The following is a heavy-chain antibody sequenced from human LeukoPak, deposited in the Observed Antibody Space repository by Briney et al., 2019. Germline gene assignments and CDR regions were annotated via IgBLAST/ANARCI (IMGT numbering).Heavy chain of an antibody. J-gene: IGHJ6*03. CDR1: GFTFSSYA. CDR3: ARDARYCSSTSCYGGGYYYYMDV. D-gene: IGHD2-2*01. V-gene: IGHV3-30-3*01. Sequence: GGSLRLSCAASGFTFSSYAMHWVRQAPGKGLEWVAVISYDGSNKYYADSVKGRFTISRDNSKNTLYLQMNSLRAEDTAVYYCARDARYCSSTSCYGGGYYYYMDVWGKGTTVTVSS. CDR2: ISYDGSNK.